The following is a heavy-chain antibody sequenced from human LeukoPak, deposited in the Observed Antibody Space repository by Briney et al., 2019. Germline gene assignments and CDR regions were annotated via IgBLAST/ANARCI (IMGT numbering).Heavy chain of an antibody. CDR3: AKDREILLWLVSPPLLPDY. D-gene: IGHD5-18*01. CDR2: ISGSGGST. V-gene: IGHV3-23*01. J-gene: IGHJ4*02. Sequence: GGSLRLSCAASGFTFSSYAMSWVRQAPGKGLEWVSAISGSGGSTYYAHSVKGRFTISRDTSMNTVYMQMNSLRSDATPVYYCAKDREILLWLVSPPLLPDYWGQGTLVTVSS. CDR1: GFTFSSYA.